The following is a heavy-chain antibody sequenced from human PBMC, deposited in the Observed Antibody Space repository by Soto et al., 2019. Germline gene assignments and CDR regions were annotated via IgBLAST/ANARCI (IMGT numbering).Heavy chain of an antibody. CDR3: ARDVLAVIAATPGDH. J-gene: IGHJ4*02. CDR2: INPNTGGT. Sequence: GASVKVSCKASGYTFTAYYIHWVRQAPGRGLEWVGWINPNTGGTYSAQKFQGRVTMTSDTSVSTAYMEVSSLRPDDTALYYCARDVLAVIAATPGDHWGQGTLVTVSS. V-gene: IGHV1-2*02. CDR1: GYTFTAYY. D-gene: IGHD2-15*01.